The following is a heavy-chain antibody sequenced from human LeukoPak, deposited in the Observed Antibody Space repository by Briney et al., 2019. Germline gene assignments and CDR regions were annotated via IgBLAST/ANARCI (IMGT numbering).Heavy chain of an antibody. D-gene: IGHD6-13*01. CDR1: GFTFSSYW. CDR2: ISYDGSNT. Sequence: PGGSLRLSCAASGFTFSSYWMHWVRQAPGKGLEWLAIISYDGSNTYYADSVKGRFTISRDNSKNTLYLQMDSLRAEDTAVYYCAKEGDISSSWYLSNYFDYWGLGTLVTVSS. V-gene: IGHV3-30*18. J-gene: IGHJ4*02. CDR3: AKEGDISSSWYLSNYFDY.